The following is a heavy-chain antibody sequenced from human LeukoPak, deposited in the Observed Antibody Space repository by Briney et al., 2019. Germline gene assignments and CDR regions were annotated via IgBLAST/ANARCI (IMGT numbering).Heavy chain of an antibody. CDR1: GYSFTSYW. J-gene: IGHJ4*02. D-gene: IGHD1-26*01. Sequence: PGDSLKISCKGSGYSFTSYWIGWVRQMPGKGLEWMGIIYPGDSDTRYSPSLQGQVTISADKSLSTAYLQWSSLKASDTAMYYCARGSGSYHTAYMNWGQGSPVTVSS. CDR2: IYPGDSDT. V-gene: IGHV5-51*01. CDR3: ARGSGSYHTAYMN.